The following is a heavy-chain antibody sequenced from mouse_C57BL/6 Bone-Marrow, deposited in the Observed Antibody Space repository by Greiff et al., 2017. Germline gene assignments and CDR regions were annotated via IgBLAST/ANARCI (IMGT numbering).Heavy chain of an antibody. D-gene: IGHD2-1*01. J-gene: IGHJ4*01. Sequence: DVQLVESGGGLVKPGGSLKLSCAASGFTFSSYAMSWVRQTPEKRLEWVATLSDGGSYTYYPDNVKGRFTISRDNAKNNLYLQMSHLKSEDTAMYYCARDYSDYWGQGTSVTVSS. CDR2: LSDGGSYT. V-gene: IGHV5-4*01. CDR1: GFTFSSYA. CDR3: ARDYSDY.